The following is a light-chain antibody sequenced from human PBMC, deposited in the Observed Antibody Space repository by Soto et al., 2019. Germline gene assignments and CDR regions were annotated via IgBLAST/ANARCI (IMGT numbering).Light chain of an antibody. CDR3: QQYQDWPTT. CDR1: ESIGSN. CDR2: GAS. V-gene: IGKV3-15*01. Sequence: IVMTQSPAALYVSPGESATLSCRPSESIGSNLAWYQQIPGQAPRLLIYGASTRATGIPARFSGSGSGTEFTLIISSLQSEDFVLYYCQQYQDWPTTFGQGTKVEIK. J-gene: IGKJ1*01.